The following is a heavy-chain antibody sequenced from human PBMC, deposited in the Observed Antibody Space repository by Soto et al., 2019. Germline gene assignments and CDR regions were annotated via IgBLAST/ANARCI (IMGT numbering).Heavy chain of an antibody. CDR1: GGSISSYY. J-gene: IGHJ6*03. Sequence: SETLSLTCTVSGGSISSYYWSWIRQPPGKGLEWIGYIYYSGSTNYNPSLKSRVTISVDTSKNQFSLKLSSVTAADTAVYYCASRAAKDYGDYSYYYYYMDVWGKGTTVTVSS. CDR2: IYYSGST. D-gene: IGHD4-17*01. V-gene: IGHV4-59*01. CDR3: ASRAAKDYGDYSYYYYYMDV.